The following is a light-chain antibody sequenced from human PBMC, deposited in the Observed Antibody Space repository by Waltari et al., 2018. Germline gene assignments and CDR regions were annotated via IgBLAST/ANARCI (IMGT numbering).Light chain of an antibody. CDR3: QSFDNNLSGVI. CDR1: SSNIGAGND. CDR2: STK. Sequence: QSVLTQPPSVSGAPGQRITISCTGSSSNIGAGNDVHWYQHLPGTAPTPLIYSTKKRPSGVPDRFSGSNSGTSVSLDITGLEAEDEADYYCQSFDNNLSGVIFGGGTKLTVL. J-gene: IGLJ2*01. V-gene: IGLV1-40*01.